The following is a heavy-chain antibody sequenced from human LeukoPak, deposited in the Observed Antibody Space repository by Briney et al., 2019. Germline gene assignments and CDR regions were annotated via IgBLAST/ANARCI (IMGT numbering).Heavy chain of an antibody. J-gene: IGHJ4*02. Sequence: SETLSLTCTVSGGSISSYYWSWIRQPPGKGLEWIGYIYYSGSTNYNPSLKSRVTISVDTSKNQFSLKLSSVTAAGTAVYYCARAGRATQGYFDYWGQGTLVTVSS. CDR3: ARAGRATQGYFDY. CDR2: IYYSGST. D-gene: IGHD1-26*01. CDR1: GGSISSYY. V-gene: IGHV4-59*12.